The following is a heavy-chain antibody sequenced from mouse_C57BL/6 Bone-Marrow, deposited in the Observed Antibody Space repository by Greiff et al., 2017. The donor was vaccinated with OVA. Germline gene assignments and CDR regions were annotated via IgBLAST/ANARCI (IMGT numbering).Heavy chain of an antibody. J-gene: IGHJ3*01. V-gene: IGHV1-50*01. CDR3: ARNIAWFAY. CDR1: GYTFTSYW. Sequence: QVQLQQPGAELVKPGASVKLSCKASGYTFTSYWMQWVKQRPGQGLEWIGEIDPSDSYTNYNQKFKGKATLTVDTSSSTAYMQISSLTSEDSAVYYCARNIAWFAYWGQGTLVTVSA. CDR2: IDPSDSYT.